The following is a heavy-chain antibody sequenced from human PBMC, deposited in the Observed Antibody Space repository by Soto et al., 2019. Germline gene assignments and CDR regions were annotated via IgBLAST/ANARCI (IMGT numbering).Heavy chain of an antibody. V-gene: IGHV1-69*06. CDR2: IIPLFGTA. D-gene: IGHD2-21*02. Sequence: QVYLVQSGAEVKKPGSSVKISCKASGGIFSSNTINWVRQAAGQGLEWMGGIIPLFGTANYAEKFQGRVTITAAKSTKTEYMELTSLRSEDTAVYSCASKAACGGDCYAFDSWGQGTLVTVSS. J-gene: IGHJ4*02. CDR1: GGIFSSNT. CDR3: ASKAACGGDCYAFDS.